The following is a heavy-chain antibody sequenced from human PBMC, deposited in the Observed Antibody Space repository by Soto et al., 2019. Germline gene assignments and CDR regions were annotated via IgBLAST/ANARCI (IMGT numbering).Heavy chain of an antibody. CDR3: ARDRGYDAHDYYYNAMDV. J-gene: IGHJ6*02. Sequence: EVQLVESGGGLVKPGGSQRLSCISSGFTFRTYTMNWVRQAPGTGLEWVSGIRGFSPYTFYAESVKGRFTISRDNAKNSLYLQMNSLRAEDTAVYYCARDRGYDAHDYYYNAMDVWGQGTTVTVSS. D-gene: IGHD2-15*01. CDR2: IRGFSPYT. V-gene: IGHV3-21*01. CDR1: GFTFRTYT.